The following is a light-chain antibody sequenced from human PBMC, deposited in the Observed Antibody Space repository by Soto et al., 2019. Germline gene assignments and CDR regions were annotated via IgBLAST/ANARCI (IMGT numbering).Light chain of an antibody. CDR3: QQCDSLPIT. J-gene: IGKJ5*01. CDR2: DAS. CDR1: QDIRKC. V-gene: IGKV1-33*01. Sequence: DIQMTQSPSSLSASVGDRVTITCQASQDIRKCLSWYQQKPGKAPKFLIYDASNLETGVPSRFSGSGSGTDFTVTISSLQPEDIATYYCQQCDSLPITFGQGTRLEIK.